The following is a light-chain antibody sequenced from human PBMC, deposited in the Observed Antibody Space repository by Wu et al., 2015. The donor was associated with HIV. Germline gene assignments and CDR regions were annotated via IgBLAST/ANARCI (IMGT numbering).Light chain of an antibody. CDR3: QQYATSIT. J-gene: IGKJ5*01. CDR2: GAS. CDR1: QSVSHDY. Sequence: EIVLTQSPGTLSLSPGQRATLFCRASQSVSHDYLAWYQQKPGQAPRVLIYGASDRATGIPDRFSGSGSGTDFTLTISRLEPEDIAVYYCQQYATSITFGQGTRLEIK. V-gene: IGKV3-20*01.